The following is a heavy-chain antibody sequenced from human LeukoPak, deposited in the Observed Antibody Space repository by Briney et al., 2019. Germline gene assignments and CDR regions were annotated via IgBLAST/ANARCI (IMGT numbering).Heavy chain of an antibody. J-gene: IGHJ3*02. CDR3: AKDTGPSSSWSYDAFDS. D-gene: IGHD6-13*01. CDR2: ISDSGGNT. V-gene: IGHV3-23*01. Sequence: GGSLRLSCAASGFAFSNYAMAWVRQAPGKGLEWVSTISDSGGNTYYAGSLRGRFTISRDTPKNTLFLQLSRLRAEDTAVYYCAKDTGPSSSWSYDAFDSWGQGTRVIVSS. CDR1: GFAFSNYA.